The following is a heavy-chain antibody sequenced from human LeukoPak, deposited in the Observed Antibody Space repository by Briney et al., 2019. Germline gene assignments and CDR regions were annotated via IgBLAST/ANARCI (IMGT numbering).Heavy chain of an antibody. CDR1: GFTFSNAW. CDR2: IKSKTDGGTT. D-gene: IGHD3-9*01. J-gene: IGHJ3*02. V-gene: IGHV3-15*01. CDR3: TRNYDILTGYYRRSDAFDI. Sequence: GGSLRLSCAASGFTFSNAWMSWVRQAPGKGLEWVGRIKSKTDGGTTDYAAHVQGTITISKDNTKNTLYLQMNSLKAEDTAVYYCTRNYDILTGYYRRSDAFDIWGQGTMVTVSS.